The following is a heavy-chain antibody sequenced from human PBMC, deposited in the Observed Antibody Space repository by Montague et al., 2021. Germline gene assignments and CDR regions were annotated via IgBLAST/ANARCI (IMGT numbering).Heavy chain of an antibody. CDR2: VYYTETT. CDR3: ARKGTNWDD. Sequence: SETLSLTCTVSGDSINYYYWSWIRQPPGKGLEWIGYVYYTETTNYNPSLKSRVTISVDTSRNQFFLNVNSVTAADTAVYYCARKGTNWDDWGQGTLVTVSS. D-gene: IGHD1-7*01. CDR1: GDSINYYY. V-gene: IGHV4-59*01. J-gene: IGHJ4*02.